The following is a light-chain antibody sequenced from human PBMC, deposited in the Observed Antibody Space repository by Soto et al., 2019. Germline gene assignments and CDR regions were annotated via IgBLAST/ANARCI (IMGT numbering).Light chain of an antibody. CDR3: LQDYNYPWT. V-gene: IGKV1-6*01. CDR2: TAS. J-gene: IGKJ1*01. CDR1: RYIRSD. Sequence: MQMTQSPSSLSASVGDRVSITCRASRYIRSDLSWYQQRPGQAPKVLIYTASSLQSGVPSRFSGSGSGTDFTLTISSLQPEDCATYYCLQDYNYPWTFGQGSKVDNK.